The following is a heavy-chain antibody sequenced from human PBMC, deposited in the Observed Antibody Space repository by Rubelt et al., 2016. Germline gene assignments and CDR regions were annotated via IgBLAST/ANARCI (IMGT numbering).Heavy chain of an antibody. Sequence: GGGLVKPGGSLRLSCAASGFTFSSYSMNWVRQAPGKGLEWVSSISSSSSYIYYADSVKGRFIISRDNAKNSLYLQMNSLRAEDTAVYYCAKISSGSDKGGFDYWGQGTLVTVSS. D-gene: IGHD1-26*01. J-gene: IGHJ4*02. CDR3: AKISSGSDKGGFDY. V-gene: IGHV3-21*04. CDR1: GFTFSSYS. CDR2: ISSSSSYI.